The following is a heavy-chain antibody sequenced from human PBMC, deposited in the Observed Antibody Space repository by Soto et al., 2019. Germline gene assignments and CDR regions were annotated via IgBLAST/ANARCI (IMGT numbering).Heavy chain of an antibody. D-gene: IGHD4-4*01. Sequence: QVQLVESGGGVVQPGRSLRLSCAASGFTFSSYAMHWVRQAPGKGLEWVAVISYDGSNKYYADSVKGRFTISRDNSKNTLYLQIDSMRAEDTAVYYCARPLWRDDYNWGYFYLWGRGTLVTVSS. CDR2: ISYDGSNK. CDR3: ARPLWRDDYNWGYFYL. V-gene: IGHV3-30-3*01. CDR1: GFTFSSYA. J-gene: IGHJ2*01.